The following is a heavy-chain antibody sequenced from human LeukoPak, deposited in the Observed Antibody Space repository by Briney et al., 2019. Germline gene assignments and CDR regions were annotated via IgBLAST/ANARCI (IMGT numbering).Heavy chain of an antibody. CDR1: GFTFSDAW. CDR2: IKSKTDGGAT. J-gene: IGHJ4*02. V-gene: IGHV3-15*01. D-gene: IGHD3-16*01. Sequence: GGPLRLSCAASGFTFSDAWMTWVRQAPGKGLEWVGRIKSKTDGGATDYAAPVKGRFTISRDDSKNTVFLQMNSLKTEDTAIYYCTTDLWVWGQGTLVTVSS. CDR3: TTDLWV.